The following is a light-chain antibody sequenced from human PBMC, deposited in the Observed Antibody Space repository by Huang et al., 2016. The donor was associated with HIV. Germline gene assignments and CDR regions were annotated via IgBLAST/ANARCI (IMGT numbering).Light chain of an antibody. Sequence: DIQMTQSPSTLSASIGDRVTITCRDSQNIAIWLAWYQQKPGKTPKLLIHKASRLYSGVPSRFSGSGSVTEFTLTISDLQPDDFATYYCQQGSNYPLTFGGGTKVEI. CDR1: QNIAIW. J-gene: IGKJ4*01. V-gene: IGKV1-5*03. CDR2: KAS. CDR3: QQGSNYPLT.